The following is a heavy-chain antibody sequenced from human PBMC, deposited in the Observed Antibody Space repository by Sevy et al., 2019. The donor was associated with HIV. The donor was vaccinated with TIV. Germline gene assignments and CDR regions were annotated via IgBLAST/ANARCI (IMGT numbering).Heavy chain of an antibody. CDR1: GFTISNFG. CDR2: MWYDGNNK. V-gene: IGHV3-33*01. D-gene: IGHD2-21*01. J-gene: IGHJ4*02. CDR3: ARGPSLIVAGAAGYLDY. Sequence: GGSLRLSCTASGFTISNFGIHWVRQAPGKGLQWVALMWYDGNNKYYADSVKGRFTISRDSSKNTVYLQMNNLRAEDTAMYYCARGPSLIVAGAAGYLDYWGQGTLVTVSS.